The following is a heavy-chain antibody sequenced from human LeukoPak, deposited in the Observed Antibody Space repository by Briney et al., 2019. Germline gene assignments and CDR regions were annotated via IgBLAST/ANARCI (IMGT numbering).Heavy chain of an antibody. CDR1: GFTFSSYA. Sequence: PGGPLRLSCSASGFTFSSYAMHWVRQAPGKGLEYVSAISSNGGSTYYADSVKGRFTISRDNSKNTLYLQMSSLRAEDTAVYYCVKGGYSGYDGLFDYWGQGTLVTVSS. J-gene: IGHJ4*02. D-gene: IGHD5-12*01. CDR2: ISSNGGST. CDR3: VKGGYSGYDGLFDY. V-gene: IGHV3-64D*06.